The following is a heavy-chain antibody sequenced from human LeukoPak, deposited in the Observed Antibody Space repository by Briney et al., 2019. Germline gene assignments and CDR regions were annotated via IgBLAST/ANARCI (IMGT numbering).Heavy chain of an antibody. V-gene: IGHV3-21*01. J-gene: IGHJ6*02. D-gene: IGHD2-2*01. CDR2: ISSSSSYI. CDR1: GFTFSSYS. CDR3: ARNDIVVVPAAQIYYYYYYGMDA. Sequence: GGSLRLSCAASGFTFSSYSMNWVRQAPGKGLEWVSSISSSSSYIYYADSVKGRFTISRDNAKNSLYLQMNSLRAEDTAVYYCARNDIVVVPAAQIYYYYYYGMDAWGQGTTVTVSS.